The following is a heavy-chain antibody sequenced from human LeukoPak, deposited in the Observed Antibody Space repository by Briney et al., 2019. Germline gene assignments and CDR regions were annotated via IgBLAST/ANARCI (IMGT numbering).Heavy chain of an antibody. CDR2: IYYSGST. Sequence: PSETLSLTCTVSGGSIRSYYWSWIRQPPGKGLEWIGYIYYSGSTNYNPSLRSRVTISVDTSKNQFSLKLSSVTAADTAVYYCAMGSGQFFDYWGQGTLVTVSS. V-gene: IGHV4-59*01. D-gene: IGHD1-26*01. J-gene: IGHJ4*02. CDR3: AMGSGQFFDY. CDR1: GGSIRSYY.